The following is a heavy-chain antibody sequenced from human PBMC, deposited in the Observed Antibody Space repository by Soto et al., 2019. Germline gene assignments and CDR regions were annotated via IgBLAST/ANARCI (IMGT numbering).Heavy chain of an antibody. J-gene: IGHJ4*02. V-gene: IGHV3-30-3*01. CDR1: GFTFSSYA. D-gene: IGHD2-15*01. CDR2: ISYDGSNK. Sequence: PGGSLRLSCAASGFTFSSYAMHWVRQAPGKGLEWVAVISYDGSNKYYADSVKGRFTISRDNSKNTLYLQMNSLRAEDTAVYYCARDVDIVVVVAAHYWGQGTLVTVYS. CDR3: ARDVDIVVVVAAHY.